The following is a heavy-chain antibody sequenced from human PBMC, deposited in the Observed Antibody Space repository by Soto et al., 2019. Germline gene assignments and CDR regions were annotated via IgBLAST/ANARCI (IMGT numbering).Heavy chain of an antibody. CDR2: IMSDGSGT. CDR1: GFTFSSYW. CDR3: ARSMGSGGDEYNMAV. Sequence: EVQLVESGGGLVQPGGSLRLSCAASGFTFSSYWMHWVRQGPGEGLVWVSRIMSDGSGTTYADSVKGRFTVSRDNAKNTVYLQMNSLRPEDTAVYHCARSMGSGGDEYNMAVWGQGTTVTVSS. J-gene: IGHJ6*02. V-gene: IGHV3-74*01. D-gene: IGHD3-16*01.